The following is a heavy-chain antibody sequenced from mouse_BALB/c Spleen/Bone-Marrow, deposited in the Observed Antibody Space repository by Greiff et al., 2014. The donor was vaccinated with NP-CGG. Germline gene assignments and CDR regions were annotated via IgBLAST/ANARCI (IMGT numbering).Heavy chain of an antibody. CDR2: IWGGGIT. V-gene: IGHV2-6-5*01. J-gene: IGHJ2*01. D-gene: IGHD1-1*01. Sequence: QVQLQQSGPGLVAPSQSLSITCTVSGFSLTDYGVSWIRQPPGKGLEWLGVIWGGGITNYNSTLKSRLSISKDSSKSQVFLKMNSLQTDDTAMYYCAKHDTTVVVDYWGQGTTLTVSS. CDR1: GFSLTDYG. CDR3: AKHDTTVVVDY.